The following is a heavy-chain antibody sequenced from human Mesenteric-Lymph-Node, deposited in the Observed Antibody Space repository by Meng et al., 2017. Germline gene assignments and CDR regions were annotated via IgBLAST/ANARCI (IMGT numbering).Heavy chain of an antibody. V-gene: IGHV4-59*01. Sequence: QVQLQESGPGLVKPSETLSLTCTVSGGSISSYYWSWIRQPPGKGLEWIGYIFHSGSTNYNPSLKSRVTISVDTSKNQFSLKLTSVTAADTAMYYCARERPTAGTHIDSWGQGTLVTVSS. D-gene: IGHD6-13*01. CDR3: ARERPTAGTHIDS. CDR2: IFHSGST. CDR1: GGSISSYY. J-gene: IGHJ4*02.